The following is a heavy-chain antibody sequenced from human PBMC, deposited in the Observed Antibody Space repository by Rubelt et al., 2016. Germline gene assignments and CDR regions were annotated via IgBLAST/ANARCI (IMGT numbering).Heavy chain of an antibody. CDR2: ISWDGGST. CDR1: GFTFDDYT. CDR3: AKEVNGGSFDY. Sequence: ASGFTFDDYTMHWVRQAPGKGLEWVSLISWDGGSTYYADSVKGRFTISRDNSKNSLYLQMNSLRTEDTALYYCAKEVNGGSFDYWGQGTPVTVSS. V-gene: IGHV3-43*01. D-gene: IGHD3-16*01. J-gene: IGHJ4*02.